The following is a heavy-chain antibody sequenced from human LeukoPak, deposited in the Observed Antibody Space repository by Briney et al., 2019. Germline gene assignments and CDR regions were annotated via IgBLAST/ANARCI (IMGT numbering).Heavy chain of an antibody. Sequence: PGGSLRLSCAASGFTFRIYAMSWVRQAPGKGLEWVSAISGGGGSTYYADSVKGRFTISRDNSKNTLFLQMNSLRAEDTAVYYCAKDRYCGGGTCYWSYFDYWGQGTLVTVSS. V-gene: IGHV3-23*01. CDR3: AKDRYCGGGTCYWSYFDY. CDR1: GFTFRIYA. D-gene: IGHD2-15*01. J-gene: IGHJ4*02. CDR2: ISGGGGST.